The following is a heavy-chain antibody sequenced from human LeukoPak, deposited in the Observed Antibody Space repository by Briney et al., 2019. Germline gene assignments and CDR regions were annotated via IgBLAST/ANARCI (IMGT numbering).Heavy chain of an antibody. CDR3: ARGKDP. Sequence: PSETLSLTCTVSGYSISSGYYWGWIRQPPRKGLEWIGSIYHSGSTYYNPSLKSRVTISVDTSKNQFSLKLSSVTAADTAVYYCARGKDPWGQGTLVTVSS. J-gene: IGHJ5*02. CDR2: IYHSGST. V-gene: IGHV4-38-2*02. CDR1: GYSISSGYY.